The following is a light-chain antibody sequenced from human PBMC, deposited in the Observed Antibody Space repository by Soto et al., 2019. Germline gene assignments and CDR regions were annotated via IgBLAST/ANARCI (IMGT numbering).Light chain of an antibody. CDR3: QQYNSDLWT. CDR2: KAS. V-gene: IGKV1-5*03. Sequence: DIQMTQSPSTLSASVGDRVTITCRASQSISSCLAWYQQKPGKAPKRLIYKASSLESGDPSRFSVSGSGTEFTLTISSLQPDDFATYYCQQYNSDLWTFGQGTKVEIK. CDR1: QSISSC. J-gene: IGKJ1*01.